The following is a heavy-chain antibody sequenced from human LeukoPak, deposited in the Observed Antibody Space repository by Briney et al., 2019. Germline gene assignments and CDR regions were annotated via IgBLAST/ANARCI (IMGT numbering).Heavy chain of an antibody. CDR1: GGTFSSYA. J-gene: IGHJ4*02. V-gene: IGHV1-69*06. D-gene: IGHD6-13*01. CDR2: IIPIFGTA. CDR3: ARGIAAAPVRS. Sequence: ASVKVSCKASGGTFSSYAISWVRQAPGQGLEWMGGIIPIFGTANYAQKFQGRVTITADKSTSTDYMELSSLRSDDTAVYYCARGIAAAPVRSWGQGTLVTVSS.